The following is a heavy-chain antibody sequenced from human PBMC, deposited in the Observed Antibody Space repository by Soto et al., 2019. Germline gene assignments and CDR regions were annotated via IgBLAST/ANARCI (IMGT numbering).Heavy chain of an antibody. V-gene: IGHV4-31*03. J-gene: IGHJ4*02. CDR3: ARLSSIDSSGYYLDY. D-gene: IGHD3-22*01. CDR1: GGSISSGDSY. CDR2: IYYSGST. Sequence: PSETLSLTCPVSGGSISSGDSYWSWIRHNQGKGLEWIGYIYYSGSTHYSSSLESRVTMSIDTSKNQFPLKLTSVTAADTAVYYCARLSSIDSSGYYLDYWGQGTLVTVSS.